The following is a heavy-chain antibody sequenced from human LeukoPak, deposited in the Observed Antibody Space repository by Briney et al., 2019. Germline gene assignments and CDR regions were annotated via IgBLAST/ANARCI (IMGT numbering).Heavy chain of an antibody. CDR3: ARGSPQVDY. J-gene: IGHJ4*02. Sequence: SETLSLTCTVSGGSVSSGNYYWSWIRQPPGKGLESIGYIYYSGSTNYNPSLKSRVTISVDTSKNQFSLKLSSVTAADTAVYYCARGSPQVDYWGQGTLVTVSS. CDR1: GGSVSSGNYY. V-gene: IGHV4-61*01. D-gene: IGHD2-15*01. CDR2: IYYSGST.